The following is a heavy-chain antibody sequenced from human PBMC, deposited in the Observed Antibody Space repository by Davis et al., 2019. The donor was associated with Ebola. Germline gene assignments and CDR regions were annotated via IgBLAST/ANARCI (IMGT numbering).Heavy chain of an antibody. J-gene: IGHJ5*02. CDR2: IIPILGIA. CDR1: GGTFSSYA. D-gene: IGHD6-19*01. Sequence: SVKVSCKASGGTFSSYAISWVRQAPGQGLEWMGRIIPILGIANYAQKFQGRVTITADKSTSTAYMELSSLRSEDTAVYYCARGGHIAVAASARGFDPWGQGTLVTVSS. CDR3: ARGGHIAVAASARGFDP. V-gene: IGHV1-69*04.